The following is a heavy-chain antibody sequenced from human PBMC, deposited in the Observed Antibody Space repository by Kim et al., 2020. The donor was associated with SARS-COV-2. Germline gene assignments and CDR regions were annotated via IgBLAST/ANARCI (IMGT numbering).Heavy chain of an antibody. CDR2: YI. CDR3: ARGHRSFDY. J-gene: IGHJ4*02. V-gene: IGHV3-21*01. Sequence: YIYSADSVKGLFTISRDSAKISLSLQMDGLRAEDTAMYYCARGHRSFDYWGQGTLVTVSS.